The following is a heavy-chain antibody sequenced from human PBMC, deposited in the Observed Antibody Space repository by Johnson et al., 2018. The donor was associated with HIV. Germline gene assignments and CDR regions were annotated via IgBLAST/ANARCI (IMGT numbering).Heavy chain of an antibody. CDR2: SNSDGSST. CDR1: GFIFSRSW. D-gene: IGHD3-16*01. Sequence: MLLVESGGGLVQPGGSLRLSCAASGFIFSRSWMHWVRQVPGKGLVWVSRSNSDGSSTTYADSVKGRLTISRDKAKNPMHRQMNSLRAEDTAVYYCGREWGMPTFGGCIHRNALDFWGQGTMVTVSS. V-gene: IGHV3-74*01. J-gene: IGHJ3*01. CDR3: GREWGMPTFGGCIHRNALDF.